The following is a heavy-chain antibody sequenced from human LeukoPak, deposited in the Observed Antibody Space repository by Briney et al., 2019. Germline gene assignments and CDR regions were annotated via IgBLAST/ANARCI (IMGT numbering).Heavy chain of an antibody. V-gene: IGHV3-21*04. D-gene: IGHD5-18*01. CDR1: GFTFSSYS. CDR3: AKGWDVDTAIDY. CDR2: ISGSSSYI. Sequence: PGGSLRLSCAASGFTFSSYSMNWVRQAPGKGLEWVSSISGSSSYIYYADSVKGRFTISRDNAKNSLYLQMNSLRAEDTAVYYCAKGWDVDTAIDYWGQGTLVTVSS. J-gene: IGHJ4*02.